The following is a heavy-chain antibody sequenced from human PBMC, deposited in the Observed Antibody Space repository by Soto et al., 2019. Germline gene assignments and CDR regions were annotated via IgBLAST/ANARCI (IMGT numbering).Heavy chain of an antibody. CDR1: GGSISSGGYS. J-gene: IGHJ3*02. CDR3: AREVGEVDYSSSSDAFDI. Sequence: SETLSLTCAVSGGSISSGGYSWSWIRQPPGKGLEWIGYIYYSGIIYYNPSLKSRVTMSRDTSKNQFFLNLDSVTAADTAVYYCAREVGEVDYSSSSDAFDIWGQGTMVTVSS. V-gene: IGHV4-30-2*05. D-gene: IGHD6-6*01. CDR2: IYYSGII.